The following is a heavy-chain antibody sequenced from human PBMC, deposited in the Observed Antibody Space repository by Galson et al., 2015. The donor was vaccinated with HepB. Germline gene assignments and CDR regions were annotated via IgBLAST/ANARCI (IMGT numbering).Heavy chain of an antibody. CDR1: GYTFTGHY. D-gene: IGHD3-16*02. Sequence: SVKVSCKASGYTFTGHYLHWVRQAPGQGLEWMGWINPNNGGAIYAEKFQGRVTVTRDTSISTAYMELRRLKSDDAAVYYCARNVPYGRLGELSLLGDFDYWGQGTLVTVSS. CDR2: INPNNGGA. V-gene: IGHV1-2*02. CDR3: ARNVPYGRLGELSLLGDFDY. J-gene: IGHJ4*02.